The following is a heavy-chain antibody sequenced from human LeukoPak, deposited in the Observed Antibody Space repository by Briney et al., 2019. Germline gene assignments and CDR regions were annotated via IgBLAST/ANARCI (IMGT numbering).Heavy chain of an antibody. CDR2: MNPNSGNT. V-gene: IGHV1-8*01. J-gene: IGHJ6*03. Sequence: ASVRVSCKASGYTFTSYDINWVRQATGQGLEWMGWMNPNSGNTGYAQKFQGRVTMTRNTSISTAYMELSSLRSEDTAVYYCARGRSSGWYGYYMDVWGKGTTVTISS. CDR1: GYTFTSYD. D-gene: IGHD6-19*01. CDR3: ARGRSSGWYGYYMDV.